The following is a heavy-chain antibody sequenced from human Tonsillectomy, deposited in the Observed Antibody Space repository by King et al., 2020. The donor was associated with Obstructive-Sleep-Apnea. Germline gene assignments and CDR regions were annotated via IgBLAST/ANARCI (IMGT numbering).Heavy chain of an antibody. CDR1: GFTFTSYW. Sequence: VQLVESGGGLVQPGGSLRLSCAASGFTFTSYWMSWVRQAPGKGLECVANIKQDGSEKYYVDSVKGRFTVSRDNAKNSLYLQMSSLRAEDTAVYYCARGRLRLGEGGGYWGQGTLVTVSS. D-gene: IGHD3-16*01. V-gene: IGHV3-7*01. J-gene: IGHJ4*02. CDR2: IKQDGSEK. CDR3: ARGRLRLGEGGGY.